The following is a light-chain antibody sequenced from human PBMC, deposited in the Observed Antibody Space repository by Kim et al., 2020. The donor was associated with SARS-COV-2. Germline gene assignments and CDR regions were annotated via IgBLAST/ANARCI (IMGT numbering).Light chain of an antibody. CDR3: NSRDSSGTWV. V-gene: IGLV3-19*01. Sequence: VALGQTVWITCQGDSLRSYYASWYQQKPGQAPVLVIYGKNNRPSGIPDRFSGSSSGNTASLTITGAQAEDEADYYCNSRDSSGTWVFGGGTQLTVL. CDR2: GKN. J-gene: IGLJ3*02. CDR1: SLRSYY.